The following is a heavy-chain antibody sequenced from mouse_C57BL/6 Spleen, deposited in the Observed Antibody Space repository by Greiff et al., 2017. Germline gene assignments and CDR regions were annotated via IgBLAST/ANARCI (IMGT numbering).Heavy chain of an antibody. Sequence: VKLQQPGAELVMPGASVKLSCKASGYTFTSYWMHWVKQRPGQGLVWIGEIDPSDSYTNYNQKFKGKSTLTVDKSSSTAYMQLSSLTSEDSAVYYCARSGTTVPYCFDYWGQGTTLTVSS. D-gene: IGHD1-1*01. CDR2: IDPSDSYT. J-gene: IGHJ2*01. CDR3: ARSGTTVPYCFDY. V-gene: IGHV1-69*01. CDR1: GYTFTSYW.